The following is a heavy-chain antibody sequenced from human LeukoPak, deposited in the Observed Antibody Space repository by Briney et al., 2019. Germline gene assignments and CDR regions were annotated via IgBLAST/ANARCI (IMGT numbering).Heavy chain of an antibody. CDR1: GYTFTGYY. D-gene: IGHD7-27*01. J-gene: IGHJ4*02. Sequence: ASVKVSCKASGYTFTGYYMHWVRQAPGQGLERMGWINPNSGGTNYAQKFQGRVTMTRDTSISTAYMELSRLRSDDTAVYYCARDIERERWGYYFDYWGQGTLVTVSS. V-gene: IGHV1-2*02. CDR3: ARDIERERWGYYFDY. CDR2: INPNSGGT.